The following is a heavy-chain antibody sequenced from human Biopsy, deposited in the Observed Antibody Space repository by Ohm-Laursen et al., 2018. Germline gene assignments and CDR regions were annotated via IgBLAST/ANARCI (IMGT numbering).Heavy chain of an antibody. D-gene: IGHD3-16*01. J-gene: IGHJ6*02. CDR1: GVSINTGDYY. Sequence: GTLSLTCTVSGVSINTGDYYWTWIRQPPGKGLEWIGEINHRGTTNYNPSLKSRVTISVDTSKNQFSLKLRSVTAADTAVYYCARAVDYYDPYYYYGLDVWGQGTTVTVSS. CDR3: ARAVDYYDPYYYYGLDV. CDR2: INHRGTT. V-gene: IGHV4-34*01.